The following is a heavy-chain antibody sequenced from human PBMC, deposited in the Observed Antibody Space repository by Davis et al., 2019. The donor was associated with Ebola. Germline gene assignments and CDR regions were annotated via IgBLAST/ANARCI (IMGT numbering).Heavy chain of an antibody. V-gene: IGHV4-59*08. CDR1: GGSISSYY. Sequence: GSLRLSCTVSGGSISSYYWSWIRQPPGKGLEWIGYIYYSGSTNYNPSLKSRVTISVDTSKNQFSLKLSSVTAADTAVYYCARHRNYYGSGTHGYWGQGTLVTVSS. CDR3: ARHRNYYGSGTHGY. CDR2: IYYSGST. D-gene: IGHD3-10*01. J-gene: IGHJ4*02.